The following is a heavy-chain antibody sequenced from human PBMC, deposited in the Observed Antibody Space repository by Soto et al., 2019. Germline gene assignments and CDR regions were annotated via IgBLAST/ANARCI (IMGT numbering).Heavy chain of an antibody. Sequence: EVQLLESGGGLVQPGGSLRLSCAASGFTCTNYALTWVRQAPGKGLEWVSTIKTDGANTDYADSVRGRFIISRDNFKNTVYLQMNSLRGEDTSIYYCSKERAARGIDYWGPGTLVTVSS. D-gene: IGHD6-6*01. CDR2: IKTDGANT. J-gene: IGHJ4*02. V-gene: IGHV3-23*01. CDR3: SKERAARGIDY. CDR1: GFTCTNYA.